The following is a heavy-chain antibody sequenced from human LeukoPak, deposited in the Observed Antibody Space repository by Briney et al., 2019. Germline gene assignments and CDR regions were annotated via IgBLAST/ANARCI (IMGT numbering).Heavy chain of an antibody. CDR2: INAGNGNT. CDR3: ARDTTRGSSSAHFDY. V-gene: IGHV1-3*01. D-gene: IGHD6-13*01. J-gene: IGHJ4*02. Sequence: ASMKVSCKASGYTFTSYAMHWVRQAPGQRLEWMGWINAGNGNTKYSQKFQGRVTITRDTSASTAYMELSSLRSEDTAVYYCARDTTRGSSSAHFDYWGQGTLVTVSS. CDR1: GYTFTSYA.